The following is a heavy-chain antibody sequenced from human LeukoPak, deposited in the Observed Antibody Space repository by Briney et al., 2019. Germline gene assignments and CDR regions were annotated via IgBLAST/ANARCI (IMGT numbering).Heavy chain of an antibody. CDR1: GFTFSVYA. D-gene: IGHD2-2*01. V-gene: IGHV3-48*03. CDR2: INGSASSI. J-gene: IGHJ4*02. Sequence: GGSLRLSCAASGFTFSVYAMNWVRQAPGKGLEWVSYINGSASSIYYADSVKGRFTISRDNAKNSLFLQMNSLTADDTAIYYCARGPLVGYCSDTSCYEAYWGQGTLVPVSS. CDR3: ARGPLVGYCSDTSCYEAY.